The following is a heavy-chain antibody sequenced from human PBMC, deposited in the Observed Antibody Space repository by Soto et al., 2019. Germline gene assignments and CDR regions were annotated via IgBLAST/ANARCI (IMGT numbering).Heavy chain of an antibody. CDR2: INHSGST. V-gene: IGHV4-34*01. D-gene: IGHD6-19*01. Sequence: PSETLSLSCAVSGGSFSGYYWSWIRQPPGKGLERIGEINHSGSTNYNPSLKSRVTISVDTSKNQFSLKLSSVTAADTAVYYCARGKAHIAVAGRRAFDIWGQGTMVTVSS. J-gene: IGHJ3*02. CDR1: GGSFSGYY. CDR3: ARGKAHIAVAGRRAFDI.